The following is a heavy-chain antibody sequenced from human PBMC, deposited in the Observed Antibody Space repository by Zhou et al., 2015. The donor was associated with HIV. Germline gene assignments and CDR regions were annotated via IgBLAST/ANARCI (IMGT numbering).Heavy chain of an antibody. CDR3: GRGGIVHYGEPTSRPSFGMNI. CDR2: VIPVTAKI. J-gene: IGHJ6*02. D-gene: IGHD3-10*01. V-gene: IGHV1-69*12. CDR1: GDTFNSFA. Sequence: QVQLVQSGAEVKPPGSSVKVSCRTSGDTFNSFALNWVRQAPGRRFEWLGVVIPVTAKIKYSQKFQGRLTITADGPTSTSFMELTRLTSDDTAVYYCGRGGIVHYGEPTSRPSFGMNIWGQGTTVAVS.